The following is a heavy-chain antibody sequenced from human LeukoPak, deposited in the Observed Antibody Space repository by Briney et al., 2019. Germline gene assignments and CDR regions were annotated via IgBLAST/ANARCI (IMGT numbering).Heavy chain of an antibody. D-gene: IGHD1-26*01. CDR1: GGSISSSSHY. CDR2: IYHSGST. CDR3: ARSGSYGSIFDY. V-gene: IGHV4-39*07. J-gene: IGHJ4*02. Sequence: SETLSLTCTVSGGSISSSSHYWGWIRQPPGKGLEWIGSIYHSGSTYYNPSLKSRVTISVDTSKNQFSLKLSSVTAADTAVYYCARSGSYGSIFDYWGQGTLVTVSS.